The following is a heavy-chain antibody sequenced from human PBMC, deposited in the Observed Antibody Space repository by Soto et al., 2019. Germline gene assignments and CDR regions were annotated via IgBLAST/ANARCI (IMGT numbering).Heavy chain of an antibody. V-gene: IGHV1-18*04. CDR1: GYTFTSYC. J-gene: IGHJ5*02. CDR2: ISAYNGNT. D-gene: IGHD3-22*01. Sequence: ASVQVSCKASGYTFTSYCISWVRQAPGQGLEWMGWISAYNGNTNYAQKLQGRVTMTTDTSTSTAYMELRSLRSDDTAVYYCAREENYYDSSGPGGWFDPWGQGTLVTVSS. CDR3: AREENYYDSSGPGGWFDP.